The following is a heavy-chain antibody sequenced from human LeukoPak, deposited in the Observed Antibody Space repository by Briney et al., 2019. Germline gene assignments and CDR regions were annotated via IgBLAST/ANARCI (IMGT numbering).Heavy chain of an antibody. D-gene: IGHD5-24*01. CDR2: IRGSGGGT. V-gene: IGHV3-23*01. CDR1: GFTFSTYA. CDR3: ARGLQYFDY. J-gene: IGHJ4*01. Sequence: GGSLRLSCAAPGFTFSTYAMSWVRQAPGKGLEWVSTIRGSGGGTYYADSVKGRFTISRDNSKNTLYLQVDSLRADDRAVYYCARGLQYFDYWGQGTLVTVSS.